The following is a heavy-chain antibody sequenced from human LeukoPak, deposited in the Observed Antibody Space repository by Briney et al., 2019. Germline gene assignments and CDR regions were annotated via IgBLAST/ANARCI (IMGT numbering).Heavy chain of an antibody. J-gene: IGHJ4*02. D-gene: IGHD1-26*01. V-gene: IGHV3-15*01. CDR2: IKSKTDGGTT. Sequence: PGGSLRLSCAASGFTFSNAWMSWVRQAPGKGLEWVGRIKSKTDGGTTDYAAPVKGRFTISRDDSKNTLYLQMNSLKTEDTAVYYCTTPIVRWELPINWGQGTLVTVSS. CDR3: TTPIVRWELPIN. CDR1: GFTFSNAW.